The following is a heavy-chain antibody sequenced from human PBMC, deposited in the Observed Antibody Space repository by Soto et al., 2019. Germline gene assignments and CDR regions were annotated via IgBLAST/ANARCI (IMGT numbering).Heavy chain of an antibody. D-gene: IGHD4-17*01. V-gene: IGHV3-30-3*01. CDR2: ISYDGSNK. Sequence: LRLSCVASGFTFSNYAMNWVRQAPGKGLEWVAVISYDGSNKYYADSVKGRITISRDNSRNTLYLQMNNLRAEDTAMYYCARDLGNNYGSFAYWGQGTLVTVSS. CDR1: GFTFSNYA. J-gene: IGHJ4*02. CDR3: ARDLGNNYGSFAY.